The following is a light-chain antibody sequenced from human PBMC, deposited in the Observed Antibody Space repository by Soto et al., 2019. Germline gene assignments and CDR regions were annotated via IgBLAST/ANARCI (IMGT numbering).Light chain of an antibody. V-gene: IGLV2-8*01. J-gene: IGLJ1*01. CDR1: SSDVGGYNY. CDR3: SSHAGSKRV. CDR2: EVS. Sequence: QSALTQPPSASGSPGQSVTISCAGTSSDVGGYNYVSWYQQHPGKAPKLMIYEVSKRPSGVPDRFSGSKSGNTASLTVSGLQAEDEADYYCSSHAGSKRVFGTGTKVTV.